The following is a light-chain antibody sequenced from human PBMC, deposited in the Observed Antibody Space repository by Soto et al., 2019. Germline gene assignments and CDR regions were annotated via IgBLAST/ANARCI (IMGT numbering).Light chain of an antibody. CDR3: TSYTCSSNLVV. V-gene: IGLV2-14*01. CDR1: SRDVGGYNH. Sequence: QSVLTQPASVSGSPGQSITISCTGTSRDVGGYNHVSWYQQHPGKAPKLMIYDVNNRPSGVSNRFSGSRSGNTASLTISGLQAEDEGDYYCTSYTCSSNLVVFGGGTKLTVL. J-gene: IGLJ2*01. CDR2: DVN.